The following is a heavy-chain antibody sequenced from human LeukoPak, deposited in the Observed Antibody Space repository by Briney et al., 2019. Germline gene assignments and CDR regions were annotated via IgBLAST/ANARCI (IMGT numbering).Heavy chain of an antibody. J-gene: IGHJ4*02. Sequence: GGSLRLSCAASGFAFSSYWMSWVRQAPGKGLEWVANIKQDGSEKYYVDSVKGRFTISRDNAKNSLYLQMNSLRAEDTAVYYCAKWLIKDYYDSSGYYYPDYWGQGTLVTVSS. D-gene: IGHD3-22*01. CDR3: AKWLIKDYYDSSGYYYPDY. V-gene: IGHV3-7*03. CDR2: IKQDGSEK. CDR1: GFAFSSYW.